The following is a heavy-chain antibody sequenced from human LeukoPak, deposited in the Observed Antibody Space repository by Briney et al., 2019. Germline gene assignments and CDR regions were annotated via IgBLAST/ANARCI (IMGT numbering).Heavy chain of an antibody. CDR3: AKGTDGHYESSSWPRNWFDP. Sequence: GGSLRLSCAASGFTFSSYAMSWVRQAPGKGLEWVSAISGSGGSTYYADSVKGRFTISRDNSKNTLYLQMNSLRAEDTAVYYCAKGTDGHYESSSWPRNWFDPWGQGTLFTVSS. J-gene: IGHJ5*02. D-gene: IGHD6-13*01. V-gene: IGHV3-23*01. CDR2: ISGSGGST. CDR1: GFTFSSYA.